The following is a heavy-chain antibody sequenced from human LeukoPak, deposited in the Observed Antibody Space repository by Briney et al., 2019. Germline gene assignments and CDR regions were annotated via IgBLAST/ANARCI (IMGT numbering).Heavy chain of an antibody. CDR3: AKASWGKQQLAPFDY. J-gene: IGHJ4*02. Sequence: GGSLRLSCVASGFTFSSYAMSWVRQAPGKGLEWVSAISGSGGSTYYADSVKGRFTISRDNSKNTLYLQMNSLRAEDTAVYYCAKASWGKQQLAPFDYWGQGTLVTVSS. D-gene: IGHD6-13*01. CDR2: ISGSGGST. V-gene: IGHV3-23*01. CDR1: GFTFSSYA.